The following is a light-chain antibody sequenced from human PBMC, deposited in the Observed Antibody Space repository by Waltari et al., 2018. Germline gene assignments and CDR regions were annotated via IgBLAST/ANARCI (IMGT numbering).Light chain of an antibody. V-gene: IGLV2-14*01. CDR3: SSHTSTVPHV. J-gene: IGLJ1*01. CDR2: EVS. CDR1: SNDVGGYGY. Sequence: QSALTQPASVSWSPGQSVSISCTGTSNDVGGYGYVSWYQQFPGKAPKLMIYEVSYRPSGVSSRFSGVKSGNTASLTISGLQAEDEAVYYCSSHTSTVPHVFGTGTKVTVV.